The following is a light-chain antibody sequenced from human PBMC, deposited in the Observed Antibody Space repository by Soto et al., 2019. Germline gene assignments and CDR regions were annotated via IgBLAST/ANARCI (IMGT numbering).Light chain of an antibody. V-gene: IGLV2-14*03. CDR3: FSHRGGDSEV. CDR2: GVT. Sequence: QAVLTQPASVSGSPGQAITISCTRPSSNVGAYNYVSWYQQYPGKAPKLMIYGVTNRPSWVSHRFSCSKTGHTASLTISGLHAEDEADYYCFSHRGGDSEVFGLGRQGTGL. CDR1: SSNVGAYNY. J-gene: IGLJ1*01.